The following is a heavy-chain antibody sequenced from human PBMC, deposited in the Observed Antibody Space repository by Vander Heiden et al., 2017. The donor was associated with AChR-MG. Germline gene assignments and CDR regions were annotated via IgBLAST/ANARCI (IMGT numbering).Heavy chain of an antibody. CDR3: ANSPVPLEY. Sequence: EVQLLQSGGGLVQPGGSLRLSCTASGFTFSTSAMNWVRQAPGKGLEWVSSISNSGERTDDAESVKGRFTISRDSSKNTMYLQMNSLRGEDTGVYDCANSPVPLEYWGQGTLVTVSS. CDR2: ISNSGERT. CDR1: GFTFSTSA. V-gene: IGHV3-23*01. J-gene: IGHJ4*02.